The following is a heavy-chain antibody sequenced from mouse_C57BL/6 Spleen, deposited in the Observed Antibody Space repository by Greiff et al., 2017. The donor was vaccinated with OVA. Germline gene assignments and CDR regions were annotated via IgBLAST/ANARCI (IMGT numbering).Heavy chain of an antibody. V-gene: IGHV1-15*01. Sequence: QVQLQQSGAELVRPGASVTLSCKASGYTFTDYEMHWVKQTPVHGLEWIGAIDPETGGTAYNQKFKGKAILTADKSSSTADMELRSLTSEDSAVYYCTRYGGYSNYSFDYWGQGTTLTVSS. CDR2: IDPETGGT. J-gene: IGHJ2*01. D-gene: IGHD2-5*01. CDR1: GYTFTDYE. CDR3: TRYGGYSNYSFDY.